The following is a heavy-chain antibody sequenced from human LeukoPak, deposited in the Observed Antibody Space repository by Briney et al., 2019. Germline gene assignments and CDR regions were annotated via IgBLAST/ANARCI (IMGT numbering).Heavy chain of an antibody. CDR3: ATAPTYYYGSGTYGGAFDI. CDR2: INPSGGST. Sequence: ASVKVSCKASGYTFTSYYMHWVRQAPGQGLEWMGIINPSGGSTSYAQKFQGRVTMTEDTSTDTAYMELSSLRSEDTAVYYCATAPTYYYGSGTYGGAFDIWGQGTMVTVSS. D-gene: IGHD3-10*01. V-gene: IGHV1-46*01. CDR1: GYTFTSYY. J-gene: IGHJ3*02.